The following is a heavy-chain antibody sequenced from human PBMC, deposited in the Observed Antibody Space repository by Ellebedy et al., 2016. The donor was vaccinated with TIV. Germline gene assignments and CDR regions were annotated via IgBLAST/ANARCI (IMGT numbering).Heavy chain of an antibody. V-gene: IGHV3-74*01. CDR3: ARSNWNYDY. Sequence: GESLKISXAASGFTFSNYTMHWVRQAPGKGLVWVSRISSDGSSTDYADSVKGRFTISRGNAKNTLYLQMNSLGVEDTAVYYCARSNWNYDYWGQGTLVTVSS. CDR2: ISSDGSST. J-gene: IGHJ4*02. D-gene: IGHD1-7*01. CDR1: GFTFSNYT.